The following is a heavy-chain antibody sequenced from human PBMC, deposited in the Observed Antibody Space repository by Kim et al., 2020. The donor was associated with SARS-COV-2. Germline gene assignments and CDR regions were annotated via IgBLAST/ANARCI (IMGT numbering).Heavy chain of an antibody. V-gene: IGHV3-49*04. D-gene: IGHD3-10*01. CDR3: TRNMVRGVIILLDY. CDR2: IRSKAYGGTT. Sequence: GGFLRLSCTASGFTFGDYAMSWVRQAPGKGLEWVGFIRSKAYGGTTEYAASVKGRFTISRDDSKSIAYLQMNSLKTEDTAVYYCTRNMVRGVIILLDYWGQGTLVTVSS. J-gene: IGHJ4*02. CDR1: GFTFGDYA.